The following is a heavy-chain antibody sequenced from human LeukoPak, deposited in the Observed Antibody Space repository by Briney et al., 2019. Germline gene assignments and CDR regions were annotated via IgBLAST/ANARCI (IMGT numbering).Heavy chain of an antibody. CDR1: GFTFSSYA. D-gene: IGHD3-22*01. Sequence: GGSLRLSCAASGFTFSSYAMSWVRRAPGKGLEWVSAISGSGGSTYYADSVKGRFTTSRDNSKNIVYLQMDSLRDDDTAVYYCAKGAASGLVDWFDPWGQGTLVTVSS. CDR3: AKGAASGLVDWFDP. CDR2: ISGSGGST. V-gene: IGHV3-23*01. J-gene: IGHJ5*02.